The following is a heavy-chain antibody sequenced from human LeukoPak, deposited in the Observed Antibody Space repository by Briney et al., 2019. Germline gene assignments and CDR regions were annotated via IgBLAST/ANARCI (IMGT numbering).Heavy chain of an antibody. CDR1: GYTFTSYY. CDR3: ARVDSSGYYPPDY. D-gene: IGHD3-22*01. J-gene: IGHJ4*02. Sequence: ASVKVSCKASGYTFTSYYMHWVRQAPGQGLECMGVINPSGGSTSYAQKFQGRVTMTRDMSTSTVYIELSSLRSEDTAVYYCARVDSSGYYPPDYWGQGTLVTVSS. V-gene: IGHV1-46*01. CDR2: INPSGGST.